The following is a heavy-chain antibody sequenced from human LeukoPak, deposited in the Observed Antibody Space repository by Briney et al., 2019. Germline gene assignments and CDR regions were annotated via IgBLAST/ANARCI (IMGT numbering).Heavy chain of an antibody. D-gene: IGHD5-24*01. J-gene: IGHJ4*02. Sequence: SETLSLTCTVSGGSISSYYWSWIRQPPGKGLEWIGYNYYSGSTNYNPSLKSRVTISVDTSKNQFSLKLSSVTAADTAVYYCARSAGRWLQYDYWGQGTLVTVSS. CDR2: NYYSGST. CDR1: GGSISSYY. CDR3: ARSAGRWLQYDY. V-gene: IGHV4-59*08.